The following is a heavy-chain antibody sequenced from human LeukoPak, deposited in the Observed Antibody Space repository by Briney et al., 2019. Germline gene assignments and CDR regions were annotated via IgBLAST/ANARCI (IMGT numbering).Heavy chain of an antibody. V-gene: IGHV4-30-2*01. CDR1: GGPISRGDNS. D-gene: IGHD3-22*01. CDR2: IYHSGTT. Sequence: SETLSLTCAVSGGPISRGDNSWSWLRQPPGKGLEWIGYIYHSGTTYYNPSLKSRVTISPDRSKNQFSLKLTSVTAADTAVYYCARSPSDSSGYYLDYWGQGTLVTVSS. CDR3: ARSPSDSSGYYLDY. J-gene: IGHJ4*02.